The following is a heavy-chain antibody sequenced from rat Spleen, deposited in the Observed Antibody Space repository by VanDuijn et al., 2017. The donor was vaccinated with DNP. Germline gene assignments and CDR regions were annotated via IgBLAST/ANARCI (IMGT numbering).Heavy chain of an antibody. V-gene: IGHV2S12*01. Sequence: QVRLRESGPGLVQPSHTLSLTCTAPGFSLTSYAVSWVRQPPGKGLEWIAAISSGENTYYNPALKSRLSISRDTSKSQVFLRMNSLQTEDTAIYFCSRVLYNGYQRHYWSFDFWGPGTMVTVSS. J-gene: IGHJ1*01. CDR1: GFSLTSYA. D-gene: IGHD1-6*01. CDR3: SRVLYNGYQRHYWSFDF. CDR2: ISSGENT.